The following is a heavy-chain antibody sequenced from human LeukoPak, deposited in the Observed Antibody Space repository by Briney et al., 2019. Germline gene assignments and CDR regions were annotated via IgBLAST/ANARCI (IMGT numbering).Heavy chain of an antibody. J-gene: IGHJ3*02. D-gene: IGHD4-23*01. CDR3: ARVDYGGEGAFDI. CDR2: IKQDGSEK. Sequence: GGSLRLSCAASGFTFSSYWMSWVRQAPGKGLEWVANIKQDGSEKYYVDSVKGRLTISRDNAKNSLYLQMNSLRAEDTAVYYCARVDYGGEGAFDIWGQGTMVTVSS. V-gene: IGHV3-7*01. CDR1: GFTFSSYW.